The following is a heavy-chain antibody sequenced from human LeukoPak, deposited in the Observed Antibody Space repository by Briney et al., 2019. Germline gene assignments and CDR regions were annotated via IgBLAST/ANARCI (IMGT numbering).Heavy chain of an antibody. D-gene: IGHD3-16*01. CDR2: ISSSSSTI. CDR1: GFTFRSYA. CDR3: ARDWGA. J-gene: IGHJ5*02. Sequence: GGSLRLSCEGSGFTFRSYALSWVRQAPGKGLEWVSYISSSSSTIYYADSVKGRFTISRDNAKNSPYLQMNSLRAEDTAVYYCARDWGAWGQGTLVTVSS. V-gene: IGHV3-48*01.